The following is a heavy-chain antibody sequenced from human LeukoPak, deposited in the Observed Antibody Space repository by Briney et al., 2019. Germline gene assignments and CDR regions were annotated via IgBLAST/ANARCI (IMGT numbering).Heavy chain of an antibody. Sequence: GGSLRLSCAASGFNLNSYMLNWVRQAPGKGLEWVSSISSTGSYIYYADSVKGRFTISRDNSENTLYLQMNSLRAEDTAVYYCAKERAAGTRYYGMDVWGQGTTVTVS. V-gene: IGHV3-21*04. CDR1: GFNLNSYM. D-gene: IGHD6-13*01. J-gene: IGHJ6*02. CDR3: AKERAAGTRYYGMDV. CDR2: ISSTGSYI.